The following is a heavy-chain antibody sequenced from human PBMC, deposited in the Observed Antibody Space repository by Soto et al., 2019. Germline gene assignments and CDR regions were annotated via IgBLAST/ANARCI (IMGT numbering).Heavy chain of an antibody. CDR1: GFTFSNAW. D-gene: IGHD5-12*01. V-gene: IGHV3-15*01. Sequence: GGSLRLSCAPSGFTFSNAWMSLVRQAPGKGLEWVGRIKSKTDGGTTDYAAPVKGRFTISRDDSKNTLYLQMNSLKTEDTAVYYCTTGAGGYDYVILIDYYYYYMDVWGKGTTVTVSS. J-gene: IGHJ6*03. CDR3: TTGAGGYDYVILIDYYYYYMDV. CDR2: IKSKTDGGTT.